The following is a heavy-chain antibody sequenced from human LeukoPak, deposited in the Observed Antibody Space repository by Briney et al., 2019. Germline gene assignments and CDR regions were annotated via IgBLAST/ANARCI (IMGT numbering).Heavy chain of an antibody. D-gene: IGHD3-10*01. CDR3: ARAGITMVRGIKDYYFDY. J-gene: IGHJ4*02. CDR1: GGSISSCY. V-gene: IGHV4-59*01. Sequence: PSETLSLTCTVSGGSISSCYWSWIRQPPGKGLEWIGYIYYSGSTNYNPSLKSRVTISVDTSKNQFSLKLSSVTAADTAVYYCARAGITMVRGIKDYYFDYWGQGTLVTVSS. CDR2: IYYSGST.